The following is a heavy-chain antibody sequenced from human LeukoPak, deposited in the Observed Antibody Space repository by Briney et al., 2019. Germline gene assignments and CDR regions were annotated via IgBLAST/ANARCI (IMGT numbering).Heavy chain of an antibody. CDR1: GFTFSSYT. CDR3: AIDISSASRGMDV. D-gene: IGHD6-6*01. CDR2: ISSSSSTI. Sequence: PGGSLRLSCAAPGFTFSSYTMNWVRQAPGKGLEWVSDISSSSSTIYYADSVKGRFTISRDNAKNSLYLQMNSLRVEDTAVYYCAIDISSASRGMDVWGKGTTVTVSS. V-gene: IGHV3-48*01. J-gene: IGHJ6*03.